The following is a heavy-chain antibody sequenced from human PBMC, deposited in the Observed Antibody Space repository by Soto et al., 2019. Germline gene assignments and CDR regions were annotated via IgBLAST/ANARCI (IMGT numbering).Heavy chain of an antibody. Sequence: EVQLVESGGGLVQAGGSLRLSCAASGFTFSSYEMNWVRQAPGKGLEWVSYISSSVSTIYYADSVKGRFIIPRDNAKNSLYLQMNSLRAEDTAVYYCARGGIRKADDYWGQGTLVTVSS. CDR3: ARGGIRKADDY. CDR1: GFTFSSYE. V-gene: IGHV3-48*03. D-gene: IGHD1-20*01. J-gene: IGHJ4*02. CDR2: ISSSVSTI.